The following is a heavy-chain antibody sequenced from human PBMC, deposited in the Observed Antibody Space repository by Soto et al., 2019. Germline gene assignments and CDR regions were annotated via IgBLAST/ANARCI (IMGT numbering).Heavy chain of an antibody. CDR3: ARDKIASHFDY. V-gene: IGHV3-30-3*01. Sequence: QVQLVESGGGVVQPGRSLRLSCAASGFTFSSYAMHWVRQAPGKGLEWVAVISYDGSNKYYADSVKGRFTISRDNSKNTLYLQMNSLRAEDTAVYYCARDKIASHFDYWGQGTLVTVSS. J-gene: IGHJ4*02. CDR1: GFTFSSYA. D-gene: IGHD3-22*01. CDR2: ISYDGSNK.